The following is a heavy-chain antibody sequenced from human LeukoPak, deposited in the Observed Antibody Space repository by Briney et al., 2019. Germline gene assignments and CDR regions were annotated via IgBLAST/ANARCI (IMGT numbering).Heavy chain of an antibody. CDR3: ARETQYSSGWYDY. CDR1: GYTFTSYY. D-gene: IGHD6-19*01. Sequence: SVKVSCKASGYTFTSYYMHWVRQAPGQGLEWMGGIIPIFGTANYAQKFQGRVTITADESTSTAYMELSSLRSEDTAVYYCARETQYSSGWYDYWGQGTLVTVSS. J-gene: IGHJ4*02. CDR2: IIPIFGTA. V-gene: IGHV1-69*13.